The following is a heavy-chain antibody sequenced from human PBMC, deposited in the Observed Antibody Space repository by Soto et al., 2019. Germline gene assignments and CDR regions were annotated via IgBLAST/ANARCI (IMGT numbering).Heavy chain of an antibody. CDR2: INHSGST. V-gene: IGHV4-34*01. CDR3: ASSRGDYDFWSGYQTYYYYGMDV. CDR1: GGSFSGYY. Sequence: SETLSLTCAVYGGSFSGYYWSWIRQPPGKGLEWIGEINHSGSTNYNPSLESRVTISVDTSKNQFSLKLSSVTAADTAVYYCASSRGDYDFWSGYQTYYYYGMDVWGQGTTVTVSS. J-gene: IGHJ6*02. D-gene: IGHD3-3*01.